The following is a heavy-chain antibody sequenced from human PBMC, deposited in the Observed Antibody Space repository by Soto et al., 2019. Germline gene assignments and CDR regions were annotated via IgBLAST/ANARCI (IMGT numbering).Heavy chain of an antibody. CDR1: GGSFSGYY. D-gene: IGHD6-19*01. J-gene: IGHJ6*02. Sequence: QVQLQQWGAGLLKPSETLSLTCGVYGGSFSGYYWSWIRQPPGKGLEWIGEINHSGSIKYNPSLESRVTISVDTSKNQFSLKLSSVTAAETAVYYCARGAGSGWDYYYYGMDVWGQGTTVTVSS. V-gene: IGHV4-34*01. CDR2: INHSGSI. CDR3: ARGAGSGWDYYYYGMDV.